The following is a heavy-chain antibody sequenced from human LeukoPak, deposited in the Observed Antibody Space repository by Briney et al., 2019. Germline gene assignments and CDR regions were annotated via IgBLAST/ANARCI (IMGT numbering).Heavy chain of an antibody. J-gene: IGHJ5*02. CDR2: ISSSSYT. D-gene: IGHD3-3*01. CDR1: GFTFSDYY. V-gene: IGHV3-11*06. CDR3: ARDGTVSNYDFWSGPDGWFDP. Sequence: GGSLRLSCAASGFTFSDYYMSWIRQAPGKGLEWVSYISSSSYTNYADSVKGRFTISRDNAKNSLYLQMNSLRAEDTAVYYCARDGTVSNYDFWSGPDGWFDPWGQGTLVTVSS.